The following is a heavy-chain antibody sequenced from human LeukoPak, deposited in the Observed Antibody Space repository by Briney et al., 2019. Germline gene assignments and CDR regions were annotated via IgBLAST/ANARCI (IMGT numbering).Heavy chain of an antibody. CDR1: GYTFTSYG. D-gene: IGHD4-17*01. CDR2: MNPNSGNT. Sequence: ASVKVSCKASGYTFTSYGINWVRQATGQGLEWMGWMNPNSGNTGYAQKFQGRVTMTGNTSISTAYMELSSLRSEDTAVYYCARGGTYGDYDAFDIWGQGTMVTVSS. J-gene: IGHJ3*02. CDR3: ARGGTYGDYDAFDI. V-gene: IGHV1-8*02.